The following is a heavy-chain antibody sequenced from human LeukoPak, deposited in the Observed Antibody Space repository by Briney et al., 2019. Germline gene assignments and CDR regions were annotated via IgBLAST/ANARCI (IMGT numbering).Heavy chain of an antibody. CDR2: ISSSSSYM. Sequence: GGSLRLSCAASGFTFSSYTVNWVRQAPGKGLEWVSSISSSSSYMYCADSVKGRFTISRDNAKNSLYLQMNSLRAEDTAVYYCARDRDVPAIGMDVWGQGTTVTVSS. CDR1: GFTFSSYT. V-gene: IGHV3-21*06. CDR3: ARDRDVPAIGMDV. J-gene: IGHJ6*02.